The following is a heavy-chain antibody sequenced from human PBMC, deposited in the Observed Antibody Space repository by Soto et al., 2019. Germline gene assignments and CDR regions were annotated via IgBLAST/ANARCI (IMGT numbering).Heavy chain of an antibody. CDR3: ARVLTGAFDY. D-gene: IGHD3-9*01. V-gene: IGHV3-7*01. J-gene: IGHJ4*02. CDR1: GFTFSSYW. Sequence: EVQLVESGGGLVQPGGSLRLSCAASGFTFSSYWMSWVRQAPGKGLEWVATIKQEGSEKYYVDSVKGRFTISRDNAKNWLYRQMICVRAEDRAVYYCARVLTGAFDYWGQGTLVTVSS. CDR2: IKQEGSEK.